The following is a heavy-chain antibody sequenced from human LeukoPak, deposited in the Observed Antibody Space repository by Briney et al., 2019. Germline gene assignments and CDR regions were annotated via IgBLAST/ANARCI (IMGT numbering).Heavy chain of an antibody. J-gene: IGHJ6*03. CDR2: IYVTGNR. Sequence: GSLRLSCVASGFTFDRFWMSWVRQAPGKGLEWIGYIYVTGNRYNPYLQSRVTISVDTSRNQFFLKMSSVTAADTAVYYCARHIGGGIEDMDVWGKGTKVTVSS. CDR3: ARHIGGGIEDMDV. D-gene: IGHD3-16*02. CDR1: GFTFDRFW. V-gene: IGHV4-59*08.